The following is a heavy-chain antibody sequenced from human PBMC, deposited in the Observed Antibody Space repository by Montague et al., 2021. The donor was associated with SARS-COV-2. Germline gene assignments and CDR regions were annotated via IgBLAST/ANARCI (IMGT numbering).Heavy chain of an antibody. CDR3: AKDVWSGSCAWGYFDF. Sequence: SLRLSCATSGFTFDNFGMVWVRQSPGKGLEWVAGINWNSDIIAYADSVKGRFTISRDNAKNSVYLQMNSLRAEDTVLYHCAKDVWSGSCAWGYFDFWGQGTLSTVSS. D-gene: IGHD3-3*01. V-gene: IGHV3-9*01. J-gene: IGHJ4*02. CDR2: INWNSDII. CDR1: GFTFDNFG.